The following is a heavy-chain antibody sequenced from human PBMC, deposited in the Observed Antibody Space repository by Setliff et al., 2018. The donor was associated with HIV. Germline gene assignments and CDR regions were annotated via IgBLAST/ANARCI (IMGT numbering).Heavy chain of an antibody. CDR1: GYTFTTYG. Sequence: ASVKVSCKPSGYTFTTYGLSWVRQAPGQGLEWMGWISPNFGHTNYAQNFLGRVTMTIDTSTSRAYMALRSLRSDDTAMYFCARLGSGWSDSYYYAMDIWGQGTTVTVSS. V-gene: IGHV1-18*01. CDR2: ISPNFGHT. D-gene: IGHD6-19*01. J-gene: IGHJ6*02. CDR3: ARLGSGWSDSYYYAMDI.